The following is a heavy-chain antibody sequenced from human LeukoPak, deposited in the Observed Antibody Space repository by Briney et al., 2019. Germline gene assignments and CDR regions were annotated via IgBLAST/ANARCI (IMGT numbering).Heavy chain of an antibody. J-gene: IGHJ6*02. V-gene: IGHV4-61*01. Sequence: PSETLSLTCTVSGGSVSSESYHWSWIRQPPGKGLEWIAYIFNSGSSNYNPSLKSRVTISVDTSKNQFSLKLSSVTAADTAVYCCARGPSRGGRRYYGMDVWGQGTTVTVSS. CDR2: IFNSGSS. CDR1: GGSVSSESYH. D-gene: IGHD3-10*01. CDR3: ARGPSRGGRRYYGMDV.